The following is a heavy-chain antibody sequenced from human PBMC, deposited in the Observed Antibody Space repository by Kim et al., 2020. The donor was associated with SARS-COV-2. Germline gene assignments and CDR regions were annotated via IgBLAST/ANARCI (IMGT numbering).Heavy chain of an antibody. J-gene: IGHJ4*02. V-gene: IGHV4-61*02. CDR3: ARSYYYDSSGYYRGGFDV. CDR1: GGSISSGSYY. D-gene: IGHD3-22*01. CDR2: IYTSGTT. Sequence: SETLSLTCTVSGGSISSGSYYWSWIRQPAGKGLEWIGRIYTSGTTNYNPSLKSRVTISVDTSKNQFSLQLSSVTAADTAVYYCARSYYYDSSGYYRGGFDVWGQGTLVTVSS.